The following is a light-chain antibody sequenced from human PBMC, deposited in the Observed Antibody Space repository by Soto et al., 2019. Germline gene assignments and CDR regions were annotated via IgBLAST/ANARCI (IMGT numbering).Light chain of an antibody. CDR2: VAS. Sequence: EIVMTQSPATLSVSPGERATLSCRASQSVSIDLACDQQTPGQAPMLLIYVASTRATGIPVRFSGSASGTEFTLTISSLQSEDFTVYYCQQYYKLPLTFGQGTKVDIK. V-gene: IGKV3-15*01. CDR1: QSVSID. J-gene: IGKJ1*01. CDR3: QQYYKLPLT.